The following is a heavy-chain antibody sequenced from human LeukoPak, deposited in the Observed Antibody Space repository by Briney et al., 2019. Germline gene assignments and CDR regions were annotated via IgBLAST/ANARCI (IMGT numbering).Heavy chain of an antibody. CDR2: IFHSGST. D-gene: IGHD3-16*01. V-gene: IGHV4-59*01. CDR1: GGSISSSY. CDR3: ARGGGGYAFDY. Sequence: KPSETLSLTCTVSGGSISSSYWSWIRQSPGKGLEWIGDIFHSGSTNYYPSLKSRVTISVDTSKNQFSLKLTSVTAADTAVYHCARGGGGYAFDYWGQGTLVTVSS. J-gene: IGHJ4*02.